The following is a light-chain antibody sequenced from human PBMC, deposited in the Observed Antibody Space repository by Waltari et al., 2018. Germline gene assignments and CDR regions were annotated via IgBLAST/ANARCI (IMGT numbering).Light chain of an antibody. CDR3: RSYTSSITGV. CDR2: EVT. CDR1: SSDVGNYNH. J-gene: IGLJ3*02. Sequence: QSALTQPPSVSGSPGQSVTISCTGTSSDVGNYNHVSWYQQSPGTAPRLIMYEVTNPAAWVPYCGSGAKSGNTASLTISGLKAEDESDYYCRSYTSSITGVFGGGTKLTVL. V-gene: IGLV2-18*02.